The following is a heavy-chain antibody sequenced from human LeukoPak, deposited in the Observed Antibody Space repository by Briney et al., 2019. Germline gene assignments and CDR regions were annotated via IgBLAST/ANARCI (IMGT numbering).Heavy chain of an antibody. V-gene: IGHV4-39*07. D-gene: IGHD6-19*01. J-gene: IGHJ4*02. Sequence: SETLSLTCTVSGGSISSSSYYWGWLRQPPGKGLEWIGSIYYSGSTYYNPSLKSRVTISVDTSKNQFSLKLSSVTAADTAVYYCARDPRIAVVAAWIFDYWGQGTLVTVSS. CDR1: GGSISSSSYY. CDR3: ARDPRIAVVAAWIFDY. CDR2: IYYSGST.